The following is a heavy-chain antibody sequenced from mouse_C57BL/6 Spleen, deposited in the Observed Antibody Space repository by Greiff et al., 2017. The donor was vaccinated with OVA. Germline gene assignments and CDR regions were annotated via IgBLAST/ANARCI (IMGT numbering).Heavy chain of an antibody. CDR2: IYPRDGST. Sequence: VHLVESDAELVKPGASVKISCKVSGYTFTDHTIHWMKQRPEQGLEWIGYIYPRDGSTKYNEKFKGKATLTADKSSSTAYMQLNSLTSEDSAVYFCARYPPSSAYAMDYWGQGTSVTVSS. V-gene: IGHV1-78*01. CDR1: GYTFTDHT. CDR3: ARYPPSSAYAMDY. D-gene: IGHD3-2*02. J-gene: IGHJ4*01.